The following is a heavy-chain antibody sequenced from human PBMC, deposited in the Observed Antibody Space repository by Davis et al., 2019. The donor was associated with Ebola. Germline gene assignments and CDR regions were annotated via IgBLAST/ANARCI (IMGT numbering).Heavy chain of an antibody. Sequence: ASVKVSCKASGYTFTDYYMHWVRQAPGQGLEWMGWINPNSGGTNYAQKFQGRVTMTRDTSISTAYMELSRLRSDDTAVYYCASGGYSYGYGGIGAFDIWGQGTMVTVSS. CDR3: ASGGYSYGYGGIGAFDI. D-gene: IGHD5-18*01. CDR1: GYTFTDYY. CDR2: INPNSGGT. J-gene: IGHJ3*02. V-gene: IGHV1-2*02.